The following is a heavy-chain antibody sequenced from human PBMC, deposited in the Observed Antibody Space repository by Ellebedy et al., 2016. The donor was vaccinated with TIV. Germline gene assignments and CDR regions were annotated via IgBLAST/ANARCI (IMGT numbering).Heavy chain of an antibody. CDR1: GFTFIDYA. CDR3: AKPARTDATDF. D-gene: IGHD4-17*01. Sequence: GESLKISXAASGFTFIDYAINWVRQSPGKGLEWVSSINGRGDRTYYADSVKGRSTISRDNSKNVIYLQMNGLRAEDTAIYYCAKPARTDATDFWGQGTLVTVFS. CDR2: INGRGDRT. J-gene: IGHJ4*02. V-gene: IGHV3-23*01.